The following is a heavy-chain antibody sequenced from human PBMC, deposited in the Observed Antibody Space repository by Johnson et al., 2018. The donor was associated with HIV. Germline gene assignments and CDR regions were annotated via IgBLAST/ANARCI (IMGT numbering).Heavy chain of an antibody. Sequence: VQLVESGGGLVQPGGSLRLSCAASTFTFRNYAMNWVRQAPGKGLEWVSAITGSGGSRFYADSVKGRFTISRDNSKNTLYLQMNSLRAEDTAVYYCAKGRGSPPGAFDIWGQGTMVTVSS. V-gene: IGHV3-23*04. D-gene: IGHD1-26*01. CDR3: AKGRGSPPGAFDI. CDR1: TFTFRNYA. J-gene: IGHJ3*02. CDR2: ITGSGGSR.